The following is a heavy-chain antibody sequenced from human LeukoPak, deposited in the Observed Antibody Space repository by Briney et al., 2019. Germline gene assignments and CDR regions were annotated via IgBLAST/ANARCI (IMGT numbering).Heavy chain of an antibody. CDR2: IYHSGST. CDR3: AYGGVVSTDAFDI. CDR1: GYSISSGYY. J-gene: IGHJ3*02. D-gene: IGHD2-21*01. V-gene: IGHV4-38-2*01. Sequence: SETLSLTCAVSGYSISSGYYWGWIRPPPGKGLEWIGSIYHSGSTYYNPSLKSRVTILVDTSKNQFSLKLSSVTAADTAVYYCAYGGVVSTDAFDIWGQGTMVTVSS.